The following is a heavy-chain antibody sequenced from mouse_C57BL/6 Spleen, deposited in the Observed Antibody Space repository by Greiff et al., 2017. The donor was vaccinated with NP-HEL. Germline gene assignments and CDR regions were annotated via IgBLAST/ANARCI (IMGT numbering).Heavy chain of an antibody. CDR1: GYTFTSYW. J-gene: IGHJ2*01. CDR2: IHPNSGST. D-gene: IGHD2-4*01. V-gene: IGHV1-64*01. CDR3: ARWDDYDVYFDY. Sequence: QVQLQQPGAELVKPGASVKLSCKASGYTFTSYWMHWVKQRPGQGLEWIGMIHPNSGSTNYNEKFKSKATLTVDKSSSTAYMQRSSLTSEDSAVYYCARWDDYDVYFDYWGQGTTLTVSA.